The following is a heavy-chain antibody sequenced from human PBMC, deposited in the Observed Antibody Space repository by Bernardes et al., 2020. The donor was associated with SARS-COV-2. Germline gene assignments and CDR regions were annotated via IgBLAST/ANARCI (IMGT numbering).Heavy chain of an antibody. CDR2: IYTSGST. D-gene: IGHD3-22*01. CDR1: GCSISSYY. CDR3: ASTHIRSSGYYCFDY. J-gene: IGHJ4*02. V-gene: IGHV4-4*07. Sequence: LSLTCTVSGCSISSYYWSWIRQPAGKGLEWIGRIYTSGSTNYNPSLKSRVTMSVDTSKNQFSLKLSSATAADTAVYYCASTHIRSSGYYCFDYWGKGTLVTVST.